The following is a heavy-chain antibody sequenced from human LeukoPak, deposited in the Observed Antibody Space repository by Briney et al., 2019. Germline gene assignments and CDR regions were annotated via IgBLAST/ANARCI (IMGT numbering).Heavy chain of an antibody. J-gene: IGHJ3*02. CDR2: IYPGDSDT. D-gene: IGHD1-26*01. Sequence: GESLKISCKGSGYNFATDWIGWVRQMPGKGLEWMGIIYPGDSDTRYSPSFQGQVTISADKSISTAYLQWSSLKASDTAMYYCARYSGSWPDAFDIWGQGTMVTVSS. CDR3: ARYSGSWPDAFDI. V-gene: IGHV5-51*01. CDR1: GYNFATDW.